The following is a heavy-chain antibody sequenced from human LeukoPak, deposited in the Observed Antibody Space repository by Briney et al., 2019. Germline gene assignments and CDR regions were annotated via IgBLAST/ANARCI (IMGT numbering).Heavy chain of an antibody. CDR3: ARGRLRGSYFNLTDY. Sequence: ASVKVSCKASGYTFTGYYMHWVRQAPGQGLEWMGWINPNSGGTNYAQKFQGRVTMTRDTSISTAYMELSRLRSDDTAVYYCARGRLRGSYFNLTDYWGQGTLVTVFS. D-gene: IGHD1-26*01. CDR2: INPNSGGT. CDR1: GYTFTGYY. V-gene: IGHV1-2*02. J-gene: IGHJ4*02.